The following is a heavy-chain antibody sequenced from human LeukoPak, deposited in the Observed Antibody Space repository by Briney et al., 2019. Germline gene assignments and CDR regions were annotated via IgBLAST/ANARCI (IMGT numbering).Heavy chain of an antibody. V-gene: IGHV3-23*01. CDR3: AKPISGALAVTADWFHP. J-gene: IGHJ5*01. Sequence: GGTLTLSCAASGFAFSVYARSWLRQPPGKGLEWVSTINANSGTTSYAASVRGRFTISRDNSKNILYLQLNTLRADDTATYFCAKPISGALAVTADWFHPWGQGTLVVVSS. CDR1: GFAFSVYA. D-gene: IGHD6-19*01. CDR2: INANSGTT.